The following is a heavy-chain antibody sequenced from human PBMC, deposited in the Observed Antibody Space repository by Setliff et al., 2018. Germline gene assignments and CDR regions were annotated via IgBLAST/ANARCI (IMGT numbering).Heavy chain of an antibody. J-gene: IGHJ2*01. CDR3: ARVAGRGRYWYFDL. Sequence: GGSLRLSCAASGFTFTRYSMDWVRQAPGKGLEWVSSISASGTYIFYADSVKGRFTISRDNAKNSLYLRMNSLRAEGTAVYYCARVAGRGRYWYFDLWGRGTLVTVSS. CDR1: GFTFTRYS. V-gene: IGHV3-21*01. CDR2: ISASGTYI.